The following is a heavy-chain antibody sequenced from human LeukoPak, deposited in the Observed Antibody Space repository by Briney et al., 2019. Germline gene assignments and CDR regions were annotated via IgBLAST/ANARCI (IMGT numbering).Heavy chain of an antibody. J-gene: IGHJ6*02. D-gene: IGHD3-9*01. Sequence: SETLSLTCTVSGGSISSYYLSWIRQPPGKGLEWIGYIYYSGSTNYNPSLKSRVTISVDTSKNQFSLKLSSVTAADTAVYYCARHRHPEYYDILTGYSSAYYYGMDVWGQGTTVTVSS. CDR2: IYYSGST. V-gene: IGHV4-59*08. CDR1: GGSISSYY. CDR3: ARHRHPEYYDILTGYSSAYYYGMDV.